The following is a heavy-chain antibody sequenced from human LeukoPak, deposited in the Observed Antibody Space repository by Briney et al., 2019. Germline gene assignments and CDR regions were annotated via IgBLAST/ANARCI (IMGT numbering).Heavy chain of an antibody. J-gene: IGHJ3*02. CDR3: AKSPTIVVVPAAWAFDI. D-gene: IGHD2-2*01. CDR2: ISGSGGST. Sequence: GGSLRLSCAASGFTFSSYAMSWVRQAPGKGLEWVSAISGSGGSTYYADSVKGRFTISRDNSKNTLYLQMNSLRAEDTAVYYCAKSPTIVVVPAAWAFDIWGQGTMVTVSS. CDR1: GFTFSSYA. V-gene: IGHV3-23*01.